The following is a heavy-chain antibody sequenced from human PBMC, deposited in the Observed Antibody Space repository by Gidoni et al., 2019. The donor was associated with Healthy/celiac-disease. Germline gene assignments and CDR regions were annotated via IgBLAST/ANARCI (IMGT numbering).Heavy chain of an antibody. CDR3: ARDVRRKMATIGGMDV. CDR2: IAYDGSNK. D-gene: IGHD5-12*01. V-gene: IGHV3-30-3*01. Sequence: QVQLVESGGGVVQPGRSLRLSCAASGFTFSSYAMHWVRQAPGKGLEWVAVIAYDGSNKYYADSVKGRFTSSRDNSKNTLYLKMNSLRAEDTAVYYCARDVRRKMATIGGMDVWGQGTTVTVSS. J-gene: IGHJ6*02. CDR1: GFTFSSYA.